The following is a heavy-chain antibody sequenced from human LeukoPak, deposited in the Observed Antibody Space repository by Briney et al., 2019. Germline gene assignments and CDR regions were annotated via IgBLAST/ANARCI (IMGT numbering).Heavy chain of an antibody. D-gene: IGHD6-19*01. CDR2: IYYSGST. V-gene: IGHV4-59*01. Sequence: KPSETLSLTCTVSGGSISSYYWSWIRQPPGKGLEWIGYIYYSGSTNYNPSLKSRVTISVDTSKNQFSLKLSSVTAADTAVYYCARGEGWYYYMDVWGKGTTVTVSS. CDR1: GGSISSYY. CDR3: ARGEGWYYYMDV. J-gene: IGHJ6*03.